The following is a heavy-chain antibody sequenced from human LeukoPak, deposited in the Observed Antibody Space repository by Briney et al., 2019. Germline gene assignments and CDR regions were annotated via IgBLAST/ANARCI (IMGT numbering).Heavy chain of an antibody. J-gene: IGHJ6*03. CDR1: GFTFSSYA. CDR3: ARGDTNYGSGSYFGHQYYYMDV. Sequence: GGSLRLSCAASGFTFSSYAMHWVRQAPGKGLEYVSAISSNGGSTYYANSVKGRFTISRDNAKNSLYLQMNSLRAEDTAVYYCARGDTNYGSGSYFGHQYYYMDVWGKGTTVTVSS. D-gene: IGHD3-10*01. CDR2: ISSNGGST. V-gene: IGHV3-64*01.